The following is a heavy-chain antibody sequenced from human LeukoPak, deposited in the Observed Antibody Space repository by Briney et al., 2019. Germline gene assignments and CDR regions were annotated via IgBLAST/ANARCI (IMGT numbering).Heavy chain of an antibody. J-gene: IGHJ3*02. CDR2: IYSGGST. CDR1: GFTVSSNY. Sequence: GGSLRLSCAASGFTVSSNYMSWVRQAPGKGLEWVSVIYSGGSTYYADSVKGRFTISRDNSKNTLYLRMNSLRAEDTAVYYCARAPQWELTGAFDIWGQGTMVTVSS. CDR3: ARAPQWELTGAFDI. D-gene: IGHD1-26*01. V-gene: IGHV3-53*01.